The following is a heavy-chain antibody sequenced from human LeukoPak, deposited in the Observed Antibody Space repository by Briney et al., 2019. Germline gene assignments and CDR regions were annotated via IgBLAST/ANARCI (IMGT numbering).Heavy chain of an antibody. CDR2: IYYSGST. J-gene: IGHJ4*02. V-gene: IGHV4-39*01. Sequence: SETLSLTCTVSGGSISSSSYYWGWIRQPPGKGLEWIGTIYYSGSTYYNPSLKSRVTISVDTSKNQFSLKLSSVTAADTAVYYCARQVYCSSTSCYAGGYYFDYWGQGTLATVSS. CDR3: ARQVYCSSTSCYAGGYYFDY. D-gene: IGHD2-2*01. CDR1: GGSISSSSYY.